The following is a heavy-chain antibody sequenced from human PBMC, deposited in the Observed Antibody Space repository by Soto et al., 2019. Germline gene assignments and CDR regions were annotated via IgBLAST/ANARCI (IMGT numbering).Heavy chain of an antibody. CDR3: ARDQGYCSGGSCYFDY. Sequence: QVQLQESGPGLVKPSQTLSLTCTVSGGSISSGDYYWSWIRQPPGKGLEWIGYIYYSGSTYYNPSLKSRVTISVDTSKNQFSLKLSSVTAADTAVYYCARDQGYCSGGSCYFDYWGQGTLVTVSS. J-gene: IGHJ4*02. D-gene: IGHD2-15*01. CDR2: IYYSGST. V-gene: IGHV4-30-4*01. CDR1: GGSISSGDYY.